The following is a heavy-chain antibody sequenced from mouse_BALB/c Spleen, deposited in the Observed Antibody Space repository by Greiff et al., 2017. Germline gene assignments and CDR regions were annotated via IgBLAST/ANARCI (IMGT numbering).Heavy chain of an antibody. CDR2: ISSCGSYT. V-gene: IGHV5-9-3*01. J-gene: IGHJ4*01. Sequence: EVKLVESGGGLVKPGGSLKLSCAASGFTFSSYAMSWVRQTPEKRLEWVATISSCGSYTYYPDSVKGRFTITRDNAKNTLYLQMSSLRSEDTAMYYCARSGGLDYAMDYWGQGTSVTVSS. CDR1: GFTFSSYA. D-gene: IGHD1-3*01. CDR3: ARSGGLDYAMDY.